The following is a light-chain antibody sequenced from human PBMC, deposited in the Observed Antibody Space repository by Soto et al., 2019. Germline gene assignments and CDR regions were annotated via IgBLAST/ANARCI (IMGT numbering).Light chain of an antibody. J-gene: IGKJ1*01. CDR2: AAS. CDR3: QQYNNYWT. V-gene: IGKV1-5*01. CDR1: QGVSGW. Sequence: DIQMTQSPSTLSASVGDTVTVTCWASQGVSGWLAWYQQKPGEAPKLLIYAASSLESGVPSRFSGSGSATEFTLTISSLQPDDFATYYCQQYNNYWTFGQGTKVDIK.